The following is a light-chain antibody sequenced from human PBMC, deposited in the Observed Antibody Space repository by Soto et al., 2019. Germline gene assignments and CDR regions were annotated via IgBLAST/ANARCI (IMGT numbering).Light chain of an antibody. Sequence: EIVMTQSPATLSVSPGERATLSCRASQSVSSSLAWYQQKPGQAPRLLIYGASTRATGIPARFSGSGSETAFTLTISSLQSEDSVVYYCQQYNNWWTFGQGTKVEIK. V-gene: IGKV3-15*01. CDR3: QQYNNWWT. J-gene: IGKJ1*01. CDR1: QSVSSS. CDR2: GAS.